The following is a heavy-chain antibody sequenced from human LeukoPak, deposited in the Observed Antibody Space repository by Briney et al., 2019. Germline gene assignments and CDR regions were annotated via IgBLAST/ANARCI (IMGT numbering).Heavy chain of an antibody. V-gene: IGHV3-15*01. CDR3: TTPGYSSGWYDLDY. Sequence: GGSLRLSCAASGFTFSNAWMSWVGQAPGKGREWVGRIKSKTDGGTTDYAAPVKGRFTISRDDSKNTLYLQMNGLKTEDTAVYYCTTPGYSSGWYDLDYWGQGTLVTVSS. CDR1: GFTFSNAW. J-gene: IGHJ4*02. CDR2: IKSKTDGGTT. D-gene: IGHD6-19*01.